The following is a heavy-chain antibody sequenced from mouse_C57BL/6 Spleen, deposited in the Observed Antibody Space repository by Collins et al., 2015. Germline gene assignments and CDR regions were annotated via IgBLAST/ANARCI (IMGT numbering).Heavy chain of an antibody. Sequence: EVQLQQSGPELVKPGASVKISCKASGYTFTDYYMNWVKQSHGKSLEWIGDINPNNGGTSYNQKFKGKATLTVDKSSSTAYMELRSLTSEDSAVYYCARGRNYDYDKKGDYWGQGTTLTVSS. J-gene: IGHJ2*01. CDR1: GYTFTDYY. V-gene: IGHV1-26*01. CDR2: INPNNGGT. CDR3: ARGRNYDYDKKGDY. D-gene: IGHD2-4*01.